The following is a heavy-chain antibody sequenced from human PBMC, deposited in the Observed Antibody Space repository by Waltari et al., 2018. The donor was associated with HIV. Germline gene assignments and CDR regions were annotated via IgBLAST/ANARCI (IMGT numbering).Heavy chain of an antibody. Sequence: QVQLQESGPGLVKPSETLSLTCPVSGGALSSYYWSWIRPHPGKGLEWIGYIYYSGSTNYNPSLKSRVTISVDTSKNQFSLKLSSVTAADTAVYYCARLYCSSTSCYPYWYFDLWGRGTLVTVSS. D-gene: IGHD2-2*01. CDR1: GGALSSYY. CDR2: IYYSGST. CDR3: ARLYCSSTSCYPYWYFDL. J-gene: IGHJ2*01. V-gene: IGHV4-59*01.